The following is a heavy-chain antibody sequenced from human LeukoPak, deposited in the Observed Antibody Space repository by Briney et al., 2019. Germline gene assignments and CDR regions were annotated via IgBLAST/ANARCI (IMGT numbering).Heavy chain of an antibody. CDR2: IYYSGST. Sequence: SETLSLTCTVSGDSISSGNYYWTWIRQLPGKGLEWIGYIYYSGSTFYNPSLKSRVTISVDTSKNEFSLKLSSVTAADTAVYYCAREFWSGSYSDKWGQGTLVTVSS. CDR3: AREFWSGSYSDK. D-gene: IGHD3-3*01. CDR1: GDSISSGNYY. J-gene: IGHJ4*02. V-gene: IGHV4-30-4*01.